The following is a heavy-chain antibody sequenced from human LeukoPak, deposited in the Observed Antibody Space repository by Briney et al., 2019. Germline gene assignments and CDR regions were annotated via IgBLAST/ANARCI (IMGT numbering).Heavy chain of an antibody. CDR2: XXXXFGII. Sequence: AXGXXPEWMAXXXXXFGIIKYSQTFQGRVTATADKFTNTVYMELSSLRSEDTAVYYCAREEGGYCGGDCYPLAFDLWGRGTLVTVSS. J-gene: IGHJ4*02. D-gene: IGHD2-21*02. CDR3: AREEGGYCGGDCYPLAFDL. V-gene: IGHV1-69*17.